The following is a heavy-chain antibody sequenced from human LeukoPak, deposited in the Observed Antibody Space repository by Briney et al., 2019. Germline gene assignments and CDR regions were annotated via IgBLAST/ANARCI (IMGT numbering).Heavy chain of an antibody. J-gene: IGHJ6*03. D-gene: IGHD3-10*01. CDR1: RFTFSSFA. V-gene: IGHV3-23*01. CDR3: EKGHSLYGSGSFMDV. Sequence: PGGSLRLSCAVCRFTFSSFAMSWVRQVPGKGLEWVSAISGSGGSTYYADSVKGRFTISRDNSKNTLYLQMNSLRVEDTAVYYCEKGHSLYGSGSFMDVGGKGTTVTVSS. CDR2: ISGSGGST.